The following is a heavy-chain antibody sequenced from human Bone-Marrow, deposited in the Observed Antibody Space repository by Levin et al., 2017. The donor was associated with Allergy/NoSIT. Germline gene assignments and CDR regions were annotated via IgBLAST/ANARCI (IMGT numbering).Heavy chain of an antibody. D-gene: IGHD6-13*01. CDR2: IKPDGSDK. V-gene: IGHV3-7*01. CDR1: GFTFNIDW. Sequence: GESLKISCAASGFTFNIDWMIWVRQAPGKGLEWVASIKPDGSDKYYVDSVKGRFTISRDNAKNSLYVQMNSLRAEDTAVYYCARSSSWAGILDYWGQGTLVTVSS. J-gene: IGHJ4*02. CDR3: ARSSSWAGILDY.